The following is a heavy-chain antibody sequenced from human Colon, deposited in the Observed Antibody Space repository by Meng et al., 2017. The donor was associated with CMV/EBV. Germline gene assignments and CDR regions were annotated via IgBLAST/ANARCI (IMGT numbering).Heavy chain of an antibody. CDR3: AKPYSSGWVYFDY. J-gene: IGHJ4*02. CDR1: GFSVSSNF. Sequence: GESLKISCAASGFSVSSNFMNWVRQAPGKGLEWVSDISGSGRVTYYADSVKGRFTISRDNSKNTLYLQMDSLRAEDTAVYYCAKPYSSGWVYFDYWGQGTLVTVSS. V-gene: IGHV3-23*01. CDR2: ISGSGRVT. D-gene: IGHD6-19*01.